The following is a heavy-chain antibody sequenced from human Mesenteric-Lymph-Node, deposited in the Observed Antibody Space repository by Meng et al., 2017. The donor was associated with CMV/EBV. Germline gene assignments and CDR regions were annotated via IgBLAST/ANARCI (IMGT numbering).Heavy chain of an antibody. CDR2: IRSKANSYAT. CDR1: GFTFSGSA. Sequence: GESLKISCAASGFTFSGSAMHWVRQASGKGLEWVGRIRSKANSYATAYAASVKGRFTISRDDSKNTAYLQMNSLKTEDTAVYYCVRGEYQLESDGMDVWGQGTTVTVSS. J-gene: IGHJ6*02. D-gene: IGHD2-2*01. CDR3: VRGEYQLESDGMDV. V-gene: IGHV3-73*01.